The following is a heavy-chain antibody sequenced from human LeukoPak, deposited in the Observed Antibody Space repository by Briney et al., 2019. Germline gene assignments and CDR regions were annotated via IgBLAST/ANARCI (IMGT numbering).Heavy chain of an antibody. CDR2: ISSSSSYI. CDR1: GFAFSSYS. J-gene: IGHJ4*02. V-gene: IGHV3-21*01. D-gene: IGHD2-15*01. Sequence: PGGALRLSCAASGFAFSSYSMNWVRQAPGKGLEWVSSISSSSSYIYYADSVKGRFTISRDKAKNSLYLQMNSLRAEDTAVYYCARVLGAYRSGGSCYSRLIYYFDYWGQGTLVTVSS. CDR3: ARVLGAYRSGGSCYSRLIYYFDY.